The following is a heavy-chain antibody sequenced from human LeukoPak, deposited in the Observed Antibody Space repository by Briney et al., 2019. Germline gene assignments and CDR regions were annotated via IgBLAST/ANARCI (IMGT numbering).Heavy chain of an antibody. CDR2: IYYSGST. J-gene: IGHJ5*02. CDR1: GGSISSSSYY. D-gene: IGHD6-19*01. Sequence: SETLSLTCTVSGGSISSSSYYWGWIRQPPGKGLEWIGSIYYSGSTYYNPSLKSRVTISVDTSKNQFSLKLSSLTAADTAVYYCASATGYSSGWDWFDPWGQGTLVTVSS. CDR3: ASATGYSSGWDWFDP. V-gene: IGHV4-39*07.